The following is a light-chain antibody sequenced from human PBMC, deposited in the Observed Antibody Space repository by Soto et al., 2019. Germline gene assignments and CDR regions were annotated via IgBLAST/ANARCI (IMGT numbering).Light chain of an antibody. CDR3: QQHSSYPRT. Sequence: DIQMTQSPSTLSAAVGDRVTITCRASQSITTWLAWYQRKPGKAPKLLIYDASTLETGVPSRFSGSGSGTEFTLTINSLQPHDFATYYFQQHSSYPRTFVQGTKVEMK. V-gene: IGKV1-5*01. CDR2: DAS. J-gene: IGKJ1*01. CDR1: QSITTW.